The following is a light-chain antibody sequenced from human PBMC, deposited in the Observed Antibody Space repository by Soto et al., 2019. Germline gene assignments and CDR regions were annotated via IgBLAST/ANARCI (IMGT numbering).Light chain of an antibody. J-gene: IGLJ2*01. CDR2: DVS. CDR3: SSYTSSSTLL. Sequence: QSALTQPASVSGSPGQSITFSCTGTSNDIGGYNYVSWYQQHPGKAPKLIIFDVSNRTSGVSYRFSGSKSGNTASLTISGLQAEDEADYYCSSYTSSSTLLFGGGTKLTVL. CDR1: SNDIGGYNY. V-gene: IGLV2-14*01.